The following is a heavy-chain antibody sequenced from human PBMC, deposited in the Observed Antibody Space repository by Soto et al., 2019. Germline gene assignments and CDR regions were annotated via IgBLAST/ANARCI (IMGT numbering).Heavy chain of an antibody. CDR3: ASASTMINGMDV. CDR1: GYTFTSYG. V-gene: IGHV1-18*01. D-gene: IGHD3-22*01. J-gene: IGHJ6*02. Sequence: ASVKVSCKASGYTFTSYGISWVRQAPGQGLEWMGWISAYNGNTNYAQKFQGRVTMTTDTSTSTAYMELRRLRSDDTAVYYCASASTMINGMDVWGQRTKVTVSS. CDR2: ISAYNGNT.